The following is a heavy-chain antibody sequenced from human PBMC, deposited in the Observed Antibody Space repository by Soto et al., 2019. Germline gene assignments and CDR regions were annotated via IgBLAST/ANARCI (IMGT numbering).Heavy chain of an antibody. CDR2: IRTKTNNYAT. Sequence: EVQLVESGGGLVQPGGSLKLSCAASGFTFSGSGIHWVRQASGKGLEWVGRIRTKTNNYATAYAASVKGRFTISRDDSKNMAYLQMNSLKTEDTAVYYCTAMAGFDYWGQGTLVTVSS. CDR1: GFTFSGSG. CDR3: TAMAGFDY. V-gene: IGHV3-73*02. D-gene: IGHD6-19*01. J-gene: IGHJ4*02.